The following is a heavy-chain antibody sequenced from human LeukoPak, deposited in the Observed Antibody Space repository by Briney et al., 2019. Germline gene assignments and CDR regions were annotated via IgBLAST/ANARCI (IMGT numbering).Heavy chain of an antibody. V-gene: IGHV3-33*01. J-gene: IGHJ6*02. CDR2: IWYDGSNK. Sequence: PGRSLRLSCAASGFPFSSYGMHWVRQAPGKGLEWVAVIWYDGSNKYYADSVKGRFTISRDNSKNTLYLQMNSLRAEDTAVYYCARDNLNPPYYYYYGMDVWGQGATVTVSS. CDR1: GFPFSSYG. CDR3: ARDNLNPPYYYYYGMDV.